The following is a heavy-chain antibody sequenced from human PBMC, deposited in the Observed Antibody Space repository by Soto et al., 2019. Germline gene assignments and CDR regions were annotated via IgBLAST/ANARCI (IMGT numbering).Heavy chain of an antibody. CDR2: IYYSGRT. J-gene: IGHJ5*02. CDR1: GGSISSGDYY. V-gene: IGHV4-30-4*01. D-gene: IGHD3-10*01. Sequence: QVQLQESGPGLVKPSQTLSLTCTVSGGSISSGDYYWSWIRQHPGKGLEWIGYIYYSGRTYYNPSLKSRVTISVDTSKNQFSLKLSSVTAADTAVYYCARGTGGNWFDPWGQGTLVTVSS. CDR3: ARGTGGNWFDP.